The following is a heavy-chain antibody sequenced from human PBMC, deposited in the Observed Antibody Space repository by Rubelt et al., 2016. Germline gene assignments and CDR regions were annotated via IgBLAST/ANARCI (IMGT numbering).Heavy chain of an antibody. D-gene: IGHD2-21*01. V-gene: IGHV3-23*04. Sequence: DVQLVESGGGLVQPGGSLRLSCAVAGLMIDYPMTWVRQAPGKGLEWVSGISSTGDRTYYPDSVRGRFTTSRDNARDTVCMEWNSLRVEDTAVYYCLKGGWGSPYESWGQGTLVTVSS. J-gene: IGHJ5*02. CDR2: ISSTGDRT. CDR1: GLMIDYP. CDR3: LKGGWGSPYES.